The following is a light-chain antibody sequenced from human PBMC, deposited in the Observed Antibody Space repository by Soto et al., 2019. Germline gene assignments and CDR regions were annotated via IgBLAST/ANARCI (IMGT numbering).Light chain of an antibody. V-gene: IGKV1-9*01. Sequence: DIQLTQSPSFLSASVGDRVTISCRASQGISDYLAWYQQKPGKAPKLLIYGASTLQSGVPSRFSGSASGTEFTLTISTLQPEDFATYFCQQFNSYPLTFGGGTKLEIK. CDR3: QQFNSYPLT. J-gene: IGKJ4*01. CDR1: QGISDY. CDR2: GAS.